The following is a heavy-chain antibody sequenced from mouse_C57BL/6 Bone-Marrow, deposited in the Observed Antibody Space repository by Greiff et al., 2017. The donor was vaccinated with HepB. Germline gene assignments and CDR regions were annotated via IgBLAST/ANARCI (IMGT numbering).Heavy chain of an antibody. J-gene: IGHJ2*01. D-gene: IGHD1-1*01. CDR2: IDPEDGDT. CDR1: GFNIKDYY. V-gene: IGHV14-1*01. Sequence: VQLQQSGAELVRPGASVKLSCTASGFNIKDYYMHWVKQRPEQGLEWIGRIDPEDGDTEYAPKFQGKATMTADTSSNTAYLQLSSLTSEDTAVYYCARLGYYGSSSYYFDYWGQGTTLTVSS. CDR3: ARLGYYGSSSYYFDY.